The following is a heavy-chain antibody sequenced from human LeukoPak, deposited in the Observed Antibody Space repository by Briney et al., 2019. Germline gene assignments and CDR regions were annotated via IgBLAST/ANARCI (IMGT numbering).Heavy chain of an antibody. J-gene: IGHJ4*02. V-gene: IGHV3-15*01. D-gene: IGHD2-15*01. CDR2: FTSRSAGGTI. CDR1: GVTVSNTW. Sequence: GGSLRLSCTASGVTVSNTWMSWVRQAPGKGLEWVGLFTSRSAGGTIHYAAPVQGRFTILAEDSKNTWYLQMDGLQIEHTGIYYCTTGGGTMDFWGQGTLVTVSS. CDR3: TTGGGTMDF.